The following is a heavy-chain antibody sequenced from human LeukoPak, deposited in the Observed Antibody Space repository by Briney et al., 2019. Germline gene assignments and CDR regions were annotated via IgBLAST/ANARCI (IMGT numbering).Heavy chain of an antibody. D-gene: IGHD6-13*01. CDR1: GFTFSSYA. CDR3: APKRSQGVSSYYFDY. J-gene: IGHJ4*02. Sequence: QTGGSLRLSCAASGFTFSSYAMSWVRQAPGKGLEWVSAISGSGGSTYYADSVKGRFTISRDNSKNTLYLQMNSLRAEDTAVYYCAPKRSQGVSSYYFDYWGQGTLVTVSS. V-gene: IGHV3-23*01. CDR2: ISGSGGST.